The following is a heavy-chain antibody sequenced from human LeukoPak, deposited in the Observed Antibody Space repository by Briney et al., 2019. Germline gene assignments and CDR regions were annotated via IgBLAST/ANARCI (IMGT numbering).Heavy chain of an antibody. V-gene: IGHV4-61*01. CDR1: GGSVSSGSYY. J-gene: IGHJ5*02. CDR3: ARGRGYRLKNWFDP. D-gene: IGHD5-18*01. Sequence: PSETLSLTCTVSGGSVSSGSYYCSWIRHPPGKGLEWIGYIYYSGSTNYNPSLKSRVTISVDTSKTQFSLKLSSVTAADTAVYYCARGRGYRLKNWFDPWGQGNLGTVS. CDR2: IYYSGST.